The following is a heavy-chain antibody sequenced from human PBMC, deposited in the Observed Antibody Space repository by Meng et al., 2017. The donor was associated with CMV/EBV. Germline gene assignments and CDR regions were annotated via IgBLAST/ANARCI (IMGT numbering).Heavy chain of an antibody. V-gene: IGHV4-28*02. Sequence: LRPSCAVSGYSISSSNWWGWIRQPPGKGLEWIGYIYYRGSIYYNPSLKSRVTMSVDTSKNQFSLKLNSVTAVETAVYYCARSNGYSSSWYYFDYWGQGTLVTVSS. D-gene: IGHD6-13*01. J-gene: IGHJ4*02. CDR1: GYSISSSNW. CDR3: ARSNGYSSSWYYFDY. CDR2: IYYRGSI.